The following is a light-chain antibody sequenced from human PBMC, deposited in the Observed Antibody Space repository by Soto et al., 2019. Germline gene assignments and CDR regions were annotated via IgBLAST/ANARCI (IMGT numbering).Light chain of an antibody. CDR3: STYTSSNSRV. J-gene: IGLJ2*01. Sequence: QSALTQPASVSGSPGQSITISCTGTSSDVGGYDYVSWYQQHPGKAPKLMIYEVSNRPSGVSNRFSGSKSGNTASLTISGLQAEDEADYFCSTYTSSNSRVVGGGSKRAV. CDR2: EVS. V-gene: IGLV2-14*01. CDR1: SSDVGGYDY.